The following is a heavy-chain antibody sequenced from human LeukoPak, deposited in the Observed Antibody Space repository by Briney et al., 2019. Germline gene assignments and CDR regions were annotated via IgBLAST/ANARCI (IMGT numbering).Heavy chain of an antibody. V-gene: IGHV1-69*13. CDR1: GYTFTSYD. CDR2: IIPIFGTA. Sequence: SVKVSCKASGYTFTSYDINWVRQATGQGLEWMGGIIPIFGTANYAQKFQGRVTITADESTSTAYMELSSLRSEDTAVYYCARETDRYCSSTSCYRGINWFDPWGQGTLVTVSS. D-gene: IGHD2-2*01. CDR3: ARETDRYCSSTSCYRGINWFDP. J-gene: IGHJ5*02.